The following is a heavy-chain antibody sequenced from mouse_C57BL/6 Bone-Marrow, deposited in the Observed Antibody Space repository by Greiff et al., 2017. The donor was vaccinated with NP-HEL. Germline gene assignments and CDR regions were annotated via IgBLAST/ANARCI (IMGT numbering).Heavy chain of an antibody. CDR3: ARSGDSSGYVGWFAY. D-gene: IGHD3-2*02. J-gene: IGHJ3*01. CDR1: GFNIKDYY. CDR2: IDPEDGET. Sequence: EVQLQQSGAELVKPGASVKLSCTASGFNIKDYYMHWVKQRTEQGLEWIGRIDPEDGETRYAPKFQGKATITADTSSNPAYLQLSSLTSEDTAVYYCARSGDSSGYVGWFAYWCQGTLVTVSA. V-gene: IGHV14-2*01.